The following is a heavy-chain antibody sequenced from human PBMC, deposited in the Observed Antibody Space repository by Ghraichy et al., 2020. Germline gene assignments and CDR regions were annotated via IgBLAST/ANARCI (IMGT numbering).Heavy chain of an antibody. CDR3: ARGPGSFQH. V-gene: IGHV4-34*01. Sequence: SETLSLTCAVYGGSFSGYYWSWIRQPPGKGLEWIGEINHSGSTNYNPSLKSRVTISVDTSKNQFSLKLSSVTAADTAVYYCARGPGSFQHWGQGTLVTVSS. CDR2: INHSGST. D-gene: IGHD3-10*01. CDR1: GGSFSGYY. J-gene: IGHJ1*01.